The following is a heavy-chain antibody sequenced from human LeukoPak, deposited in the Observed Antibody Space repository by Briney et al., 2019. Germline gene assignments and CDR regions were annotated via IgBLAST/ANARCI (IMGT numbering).Heavy chain of an antibody. CDR1: GYTFTSYG. Sequence: GASVKVSCKASGYTFTSYGISWVRQAPGQGLEWMGWISAYNGNTNYAQKFQGRVTITADESTSTAYMELSSLRSEDTAVYYCARDGYSGYDFRWFDPWGQGTLVTVSS. CDR3: ARDGYSGYDFRWFDP. CDR2: ISAYNGNT. J-gene: IGHJ5*02. V-gene: IGHV1-18*01. D-gene: IGHD5-12*01.